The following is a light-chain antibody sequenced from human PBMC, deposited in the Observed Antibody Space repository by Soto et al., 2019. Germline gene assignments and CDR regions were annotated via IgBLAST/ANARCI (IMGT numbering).Light chain of an antibody. CDR1: SSDVGGYNY. CDR3: SSYTSSSLVV. Sequence: QSALTQPASVSGSPGQSITISCTGTSSDVGGYNYVSWYQQHPGKAPKLMIYEVSNRPSGVSNRFSGSKSGNTASLTISGLQAEDEADYYCSSYTSSSLVVFGNGTKLTVL. J-gene: IGLJ1*01. CDR2: EVS. V-gene: IGLV2-14*01.